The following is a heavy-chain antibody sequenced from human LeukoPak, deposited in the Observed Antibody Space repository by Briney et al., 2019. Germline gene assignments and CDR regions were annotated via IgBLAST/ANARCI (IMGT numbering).Heavy chain of an antibody. CDR1: GGSICSDRFY. D-gene: IGHD3-16*01. J-gene: IGHJ4*02. V-gene: IGHV4-61*02. CDR2: IKSSNT. Sequence: SETLSLTCTVSGGSICSDRFYWTWVRQPAGKRPEWIGRIKSSNTNYNPSLKSRVNISVDTSTNQFSLKLSSLTAADTAVYYCARVPDWTYVPDYWGQGTLVTVSS. CDR3: ARVPDWTYVPDY.